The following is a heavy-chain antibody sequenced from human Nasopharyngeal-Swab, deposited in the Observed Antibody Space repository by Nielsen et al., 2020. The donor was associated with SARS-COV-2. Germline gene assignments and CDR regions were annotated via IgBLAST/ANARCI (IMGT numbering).Heavy chain of an antibody. V-gene: IGHV3-33*01. CDR2: IWYDGSNK. Sequence: GESLKISCAASGFTFSSYGMHWVRQAPGKGLEWVAVIWYDGSNKYYADSVKGRFTISRDNSKNTLYLQMNSLRAEDTAVYYCARGGGDSSGWHFDYWGQGTPVTVSS. J-gene: IGHJ4*02. CDR1: GFTFSSYG. D-gene: IGHD6-19*01. CDR3: ARGGGDSSGWHFDY.